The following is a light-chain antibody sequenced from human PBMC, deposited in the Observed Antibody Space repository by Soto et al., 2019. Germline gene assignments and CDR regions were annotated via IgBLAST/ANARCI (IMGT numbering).Light chain of an antibody. CDR2: GAS. CDR1: QSVSSN. Sequence: EIVMTQSPATLSVSPGERATLSCRASQSVSSNLAWYQQKPGQAPMLLIYGASTRATGVPARFSGSGSGTAFTHTISSLPSEDFGVYYCKEYNNGTPWIFCQGTKV. J-gene: IGKJ1*01. V-gene: IGKV3-15*01. CDR3: KEYNNGTPWI.